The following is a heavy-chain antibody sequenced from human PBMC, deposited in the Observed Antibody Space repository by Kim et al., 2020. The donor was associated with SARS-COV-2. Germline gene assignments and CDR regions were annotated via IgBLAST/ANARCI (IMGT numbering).Heavy chain of an antibody. J-gene: IGHJ4*02. CDR2: IGNGGYPK. V-gene: IGHV3-48*02. CDR1: GFTFSSYT. CDR3: ARSGQFDF. Sequence: GGSLRLSCAASGFTFSSYTMSWVRQAPGKGLEWVSSIGNGGYPKYYADSVKGRFAISRDNAQNSLYLQLSSLTDDDTAVYYCARSGQFDFWGQGTLVTVSS. D-gene: IGHD3-3*01.